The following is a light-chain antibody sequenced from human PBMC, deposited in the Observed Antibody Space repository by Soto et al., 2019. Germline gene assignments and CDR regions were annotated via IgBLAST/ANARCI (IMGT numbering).Light chain of an antibody. CDR1: SSDVGAYNY. Sequence: QSVLTQPRSVSGSPGQSVTISCTGTSSDVGAYNYVSWYQQHPDKAPKFMIYDVNKRPSGVPDRFSGSKSGNTASLTISGLQAEDEADYYCSSYTSSSTPYVFGNGTKVTVL. CDR2: DVN. J-gene: IGLJ1*01. CDR3: SSYTSSSTPYV. V-gene: IGLV2-11*01.